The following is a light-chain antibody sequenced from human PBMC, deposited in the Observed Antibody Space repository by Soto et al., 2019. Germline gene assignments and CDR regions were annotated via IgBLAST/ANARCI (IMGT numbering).Light chain of an antibody. CDR3: AAWDDSLNGYV. V-gene: IGLV1-44*01. J-gene: IGLJ1*01. CDR1: TSNIGSNT. CDR2: SNN. Sequence: QSVLTQPPSASGTPGQRVTISCSGSTSNIGSNTVNWFQQLPGTAPKLLIHSNNQRPSGVPGRFSGSKSGTSAYLAISGLQSEDEADYFCAAWDDSLNGYVFGTGTKVTVL.